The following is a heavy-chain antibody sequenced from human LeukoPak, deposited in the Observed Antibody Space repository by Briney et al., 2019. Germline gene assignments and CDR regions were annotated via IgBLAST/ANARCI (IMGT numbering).Heavy chain of an antibody. CDR1: GFTFSSYG. Sequence: PGRSLRLSCAASGFTFSSYGMHWVRQAPGKGLEWVAVIWYDGSNKYYADSVKGRFTISRDNSKNTLYLQMNSLRAEDTAVYYCARDRYCSSTSCRSYYYYGMDVWGQGTTVTVFS. D-gene: IGHD2-2*01. CDR2: IWYDGSNK. J-gene: IGHJ6*02. V-gene: IGHV3-33*01. CDR3: ARDRYCSSTSCRSYYYYGMDV.